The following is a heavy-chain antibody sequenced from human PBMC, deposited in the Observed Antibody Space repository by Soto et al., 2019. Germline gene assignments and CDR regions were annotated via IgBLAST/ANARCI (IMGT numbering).Heavy chain of an antibody. CDR3: ARGDYGDRHSYWYFDL. V-gene: IGHV5-10-1*03. CDR1: GYSFTSYW. Sequence: EVQLVQSGAEVKKPGESLRISCKGSGYSFTSYWISWVRQMPGKGLEWMGRIDPSDSYTNYSPSFQGHVTISADKSISTAYLQWSSLKASDTAMYYCARGDYGDRHSYWYFDLWGRGTLVTVSS. J-gene: IGHJ2*01. D-gene: IGHD4-17*01. CDR2: IDPSDSYT.